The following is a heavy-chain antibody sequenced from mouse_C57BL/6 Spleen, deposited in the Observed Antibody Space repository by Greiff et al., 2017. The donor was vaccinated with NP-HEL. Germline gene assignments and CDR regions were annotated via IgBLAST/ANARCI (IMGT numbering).Heavy chain of an antibody. CDR1: GYTFTSYW. CDR3: ARSEDSSGWFAY. J-gene: IGHJ3*01. CDR2: IDPNSGGT. V-gene: IGHV1-72*01. D-gene: IGHD3-2*02. Sequence: VQLQQPGAELVKPGASVKLSCKASGYTFTSYWMHWVKQRPGRGLEWIGRIDPNSGGTKYNEKFKSKATLTVDKPSSTAYMQLSSLTSEDSAVYYCARSEDSSGWFAYWGQGTLVTVSA.